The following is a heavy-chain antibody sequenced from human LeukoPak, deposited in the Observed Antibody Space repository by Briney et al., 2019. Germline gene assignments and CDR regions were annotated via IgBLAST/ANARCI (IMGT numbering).Heavy chain of an antibody. V-gene: IGHV3-23*01. J-gene: IGHJ3*02. CDR1: GFTFTNYA. D-gene: IGHD5-24*01. CDR2: LSPSGADT. CDR3: ARRAYNWGAFDI. Sequence: GGSLRLSCAASGFTFTNYAMNWVRQAPGKGLEWVSTLSPSGADTYYADSVKGRFTISRDISKNTLYLQMNSLRAEDTAVYYCARRAYNWGAFDIWGQGKMVTVSS.